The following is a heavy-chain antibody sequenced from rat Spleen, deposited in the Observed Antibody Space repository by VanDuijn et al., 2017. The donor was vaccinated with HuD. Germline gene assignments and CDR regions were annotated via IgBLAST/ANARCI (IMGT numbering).Heavy chain of an antibody. D-gene: IGHD1-10*01. J-gene: IGHJ2*01. CDR1: GFTFSDYG. CDR2: ISYADTSGYSGT. CDR3: ARPPYNNYFDY. Sequence: EVQLVESGGGLVQPGRSLKLSCAASGFTFSDYGLAWVRQAPTKGLEWVATISYADTSGYSGTYYRDSVKGRVTIYRDNAKSTLYLQMDRLRSEDTATYYCARPPYNNYFDYWGKGVMVTVSS. V-gene: IGHV5-29*01.